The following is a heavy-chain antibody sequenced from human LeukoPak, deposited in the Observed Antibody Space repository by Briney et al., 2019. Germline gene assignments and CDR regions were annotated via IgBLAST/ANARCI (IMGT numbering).Heavy chain of an antibody. Sequence: PSETLSLTCTVSGGSISSYYWSWIRQPAGKGLEWIGRIYTSGSTNYNPSLKSRVTMSVDTSKNQFSLKLSSVTAADTAVYYCARDLSIKPRRRDAFDIWGQGTMVTVSS. CDR3: ARDLSIKPRRRDAFDI. V-gene: IGHV4-4*07. CDR2: IYTSGST. J-gene: IGHJ3*02. D-gene: IGHD3-10*01. CDR1: GGSISSYY.